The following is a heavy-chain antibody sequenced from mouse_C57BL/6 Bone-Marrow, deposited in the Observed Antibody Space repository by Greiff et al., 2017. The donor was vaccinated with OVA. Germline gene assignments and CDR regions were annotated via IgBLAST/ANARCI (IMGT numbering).Heavy chain of an antibody. V-gene: IGHV1-80*01. CDR3: TRGYYFDY. CDR1: GYAFSNYW. CDR2: IYPGDGDI. J-gene: IGHJ2*01. Sequence: VQLQQSGAELVKPGASVKISCKASGYAFSNYWMNWVKQRPGKGLEWIGQIYPGDGDINYNGKFKGKATLTADKSSSTAYMQFSSLTSEDSAVYYCTRGYYFDYWGQGTTLTVSS.